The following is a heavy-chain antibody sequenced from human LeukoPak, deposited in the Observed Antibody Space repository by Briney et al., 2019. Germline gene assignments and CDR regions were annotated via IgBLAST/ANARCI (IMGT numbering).Heavy chain of an antibody. J-gene: IGHJ3*02. V-gene: IGHV4-4*02. CDR3: ARGPYSYDSSGAFDI. CDR1: GGSISSSNW. CDR2: IYHSGST. Sequence: SETLSLTCAVSGGSISSSNWWSWVRQPPGKGLEWIGEIYHSGSTNYNPSLKSRVTISVDTSKNQFSLKLSSVTAADTAVYFCARGPYSYDSSGAFDIWGQGTMVTVSS. D-gene: IGHD3-22*01.